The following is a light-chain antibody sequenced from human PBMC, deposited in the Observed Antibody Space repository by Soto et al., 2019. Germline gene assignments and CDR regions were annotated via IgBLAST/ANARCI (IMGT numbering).Light chain of an antibody. CDR3: QQRSNWPRMYT. CDR2: DAS. CDR1: QSVSSY. Sequence: EIVLTQSPATLSLSPGDRATLSCRASQSVSSYLAWYQQKPGQAPRLLIYDASNRATGIPARFSGSGSGTDFTLTISSLEPEDFAVYYCQQRSNWPRMYTFGHGTKLEIK. V-gene: IGKV3-11*01. J-gene: IGKJ2*01.